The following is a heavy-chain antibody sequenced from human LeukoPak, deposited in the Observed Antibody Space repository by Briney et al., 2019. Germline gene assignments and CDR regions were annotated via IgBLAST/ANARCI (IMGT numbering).Heavy chain of an antibody. Sequence: PSETLSLTCAVSGYSISSGYYWGWIRPPPGKGLEWIGSIFHGGSTYYNPSLKSRVNMSVDTSKNQISLKLCSVTAADTAVYYCARASGSYGSGSYYYYGMDVWGKGTTVTVSS. J-gene: IGHJ6*04. D-gene: IGHD3-10*01. CDR3: ARASGSYGSGSYYYYGMDV. CDR2: IFHGGST. CDR1: GYSISSGYY. V-gene: IGHV4-38-2*01.